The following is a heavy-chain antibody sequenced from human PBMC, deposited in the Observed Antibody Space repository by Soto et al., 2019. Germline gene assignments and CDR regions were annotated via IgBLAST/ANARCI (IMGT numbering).Heavy chain of an antibody. CDR3: ASVGGINRFDP. J-gene: IGHJ5*02. D-gene: IGHD3-16*01. V-gene: IGHV4-31*03. Sequence: QVQLQESGPGLVKPSQTLSLTCTVSGGSISSGGYYWSWIRQHPGKGLEWIGYIYYSGSTYYNPSLKSRDARSADTSKNQYTLKLSSVTAADTGVYYCASVGGINRFDPWGQGTLVTVSS. CDR2: IYYSGST. CDR1: GGSISSGGYY.